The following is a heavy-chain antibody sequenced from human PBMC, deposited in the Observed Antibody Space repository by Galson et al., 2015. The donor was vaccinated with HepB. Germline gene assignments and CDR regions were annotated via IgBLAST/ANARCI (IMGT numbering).Heavy chain of an antibody. V-gene: IGHV6-1*01. CDR3: ARGITGKVINYYYMDV. CDR2: TYYRSKWYN. CDR1: GDSVSSNSAA. D-gene: IGHD1-20*01. J-gene: IGHJ6*03. Sequence: CAISGDSVSSNSAAWNWIRQSPSRGLEWLGRTYYRSKWYNDYAVSVKSRITINPDTSKNQFSLQLNSVTPEDTAVYYCARGITGKVINYYYMDVWGKGTTVTVSS.